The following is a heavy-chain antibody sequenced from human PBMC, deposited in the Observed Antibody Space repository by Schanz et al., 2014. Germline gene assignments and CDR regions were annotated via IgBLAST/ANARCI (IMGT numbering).Heavy chain of an antibody. CDR1: GGTFSSDT. CDR2: IVPIAGIT. J-gene: IGHJ5*02. D-gene: IGHD3-22*01. Sequence: QVHLVQSGAEVKKPGSSVKVSCKASGGTFSSDTFSWVRRAPGQGLEWMGRIVPIAGITNYAQRFQGRVTITADKSSDTAYMELSSLRAEDTAVYYCAREVGLYDRGWFDPGGQGTLVTVSS. CDR3: AREVGLYDRGWFDP. V-gene: IGHV1-69*08.